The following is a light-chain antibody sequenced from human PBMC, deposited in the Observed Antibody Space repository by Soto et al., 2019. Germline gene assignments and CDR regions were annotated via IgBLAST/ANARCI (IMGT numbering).Light chain of an antibody. Sequence: EIVLTQSPGTLSLSPGERATLSCRASQSVSSSYLAWYQQKPGQAPRLLISGASSRATGIPDRFSGSGSGTDFNLTISRLEPEDFAVYYCQQYGSSPLTFGGGTKVEIK. V-gene: IGKV3-20*01. CDR1: QSVSSSY. CDR3: QQYGSSPLT. J-gene: IGKJ4*01. CDR2: GAS.